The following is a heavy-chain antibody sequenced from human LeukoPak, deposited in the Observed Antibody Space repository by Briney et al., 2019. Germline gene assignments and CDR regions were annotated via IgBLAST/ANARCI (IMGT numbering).Heavy chain of an antibody. CDR3: ARDQDYGDYGYAFDI. CDR1: GDSVTNHY. D-gene: IGHD4-17*01. CDR2: IYYSGSI. Sequence: PSETLSLTCIVSGDSVTNHYWSLIRQPPGKGLEWIGYIYYSGSINYNPSLKSRVTISVDTSRNQFSLKLSSVTAADTAVYYCARDQDYGDYGYAFDIWGQGTMVTVSS. V-gene: IGHV4-59*02. J-gene: IGHJ3*02.